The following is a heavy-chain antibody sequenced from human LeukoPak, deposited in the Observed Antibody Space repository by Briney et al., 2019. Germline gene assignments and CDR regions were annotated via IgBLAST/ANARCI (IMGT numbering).Heavy chain of an antibody. V-gene: IGHV4-34*01. CDR2: INHSGST. J-gene: IGHJ4*02. CDR3: ARGGENVVVTAGGIDY. D-gene: IGHD2-21*02. Sequence: PSETLSLTCTVSGGSISSYYWSWIRQPPGKGLEWIGEINHSGSTNYNPSLKSRVTISVDTSKNQFSLKLSSVTAADTAVYYCARGGENVVVTAGGIDYWGQGTLVTVSS. CDR1: GGSISSYY.